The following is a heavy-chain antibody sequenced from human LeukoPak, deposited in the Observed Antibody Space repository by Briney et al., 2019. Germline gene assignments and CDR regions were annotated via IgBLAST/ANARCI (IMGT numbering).Heavy chain of an antibody. CDR2: IRSDGSDK. Sequence: GRSLRLSCAASGFTFSGYDVHWVRQAPGKGLEWVALIRSDGSDKYYADSVKGRFTISRDNSKNTLFLQMNSLRAEDTAVYYCAKDIAAAGGPCAYWGRGTLVTVSS. J-gene: IGHJ4*02. CDR3: AKDIAAAGGPCAY. CDR1: GFTFSGYD. D-gene: IGHD6-13*01. V-gene: IGHV3-33*06.